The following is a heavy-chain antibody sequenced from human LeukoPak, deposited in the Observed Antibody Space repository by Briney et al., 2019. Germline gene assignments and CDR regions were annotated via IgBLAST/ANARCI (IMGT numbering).Heavy chain of an antibody. J-gene: IGHJ4*02. D-gene: IGHD6-19*01. CDR3: AASIAVAGTPFDC. Sequence: KPSETLSLTCTVSGGSISSYYWSWIRQPPGKGLEWIGYIYYSGSTNYNPSLKSRVTISVDTSKNQFSLKLSSVTAADTAVYYCAASIAVAGTPFDCWGQGTLVTVSS. CDR2: IYYSGST. V-gene: IGHV4-59*01. CDR1: GGSISSYY.